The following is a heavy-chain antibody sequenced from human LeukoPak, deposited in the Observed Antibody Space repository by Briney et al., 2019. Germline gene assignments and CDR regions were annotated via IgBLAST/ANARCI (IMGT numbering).Heavy chain of an antibody. CDR2: ISGSGGST. V-gene: IGHV3-23*01. D-gene: IGHD6-19*01. Sequence: QPGGSLRLSCAASGFTFSSYAMSWVRQAPGKGLEWVSAISGSGGSTYYADSVKGRFTISRDNSKNTLYLQMNSLRAEDTAVYYCAKDLRLSRGWRRKDAFDIWGQGTMVTVSS. J-gene: IGHJ3*02. CDR1: GFTFSSYA. CDR3: AKDLRLSRGWRRKDAFDI.